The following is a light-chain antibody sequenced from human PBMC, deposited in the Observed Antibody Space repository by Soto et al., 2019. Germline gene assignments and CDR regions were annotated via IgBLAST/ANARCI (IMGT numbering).Light chain of an antibody. CDR3: GTWDDSLTAGV. Sequence: QSLLTQPPSVSAAPGQKVTISCSGSSYNIENNYVSWYQQLPGTAPKLLIYENNKRPSGVPDRFSASKSGTSAALGITGLQPGDEADYYCGTWDDSLTAGVFGTATKLTVL. CDR1: SYNIENNY. CDR2: ENN. V-gene: IGLV1-51*02. J-gene: IGLJ1*01.